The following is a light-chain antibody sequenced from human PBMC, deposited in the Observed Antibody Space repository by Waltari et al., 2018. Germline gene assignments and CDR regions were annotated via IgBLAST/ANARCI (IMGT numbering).Light chain of an antibody. V-gene: IGKV3-15*01. Sequence: EIVMTQSPATLSVSPGERAILPCRASPCVTTNLAWYQQKPGQAPRLLIYGASTRATDIPARFSGSGSGTEFTLTISSLQSEDCAVYYCHQYNDGPPFNFGQGTKLEIK. J-gene: IGKJ2*01. CDR2: GAS. CDR3: HQYNDGPPFN. CDR1: PCVTTN.